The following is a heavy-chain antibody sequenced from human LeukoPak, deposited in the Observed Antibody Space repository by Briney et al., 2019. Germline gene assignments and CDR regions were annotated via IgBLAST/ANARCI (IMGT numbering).Heavy chain of an antibody. V-gene: IGHV1-69-2*01. CDR2: VDPEDGVT. J-gene: IGHJ4*02. CDR1: GYTFTDYY. CDR3: ATVERSFDY. Sequence: ASVKISCKVSGYTFTDYYMHWVPQAPGKGLGWMGLVDPEDGVTIYAEKLQGRVTITAETFTDTAYMELSSLRSEDTAVCYCATVERSFDYWGQGTLVTVSS.